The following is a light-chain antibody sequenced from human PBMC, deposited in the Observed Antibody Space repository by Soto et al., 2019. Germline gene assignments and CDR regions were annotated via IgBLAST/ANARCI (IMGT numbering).Light chain of an antibody. CDR1: QSVSSSY. CDR2: GAS. V-gene: IGKV3-20*01. CDR3: QQYGSSPPIT. Sequence: EIVLTQSPGTLSLSPGERATLSCRASQSVSSSYLAWYQQKPGQAPRLLIYGASSRATGIPDRFSGSGSGTDFTLTISRLEPEDVAVYYCQQYGSSPPITCGQGTLLEIK. J-gene: IGKJ5*01.